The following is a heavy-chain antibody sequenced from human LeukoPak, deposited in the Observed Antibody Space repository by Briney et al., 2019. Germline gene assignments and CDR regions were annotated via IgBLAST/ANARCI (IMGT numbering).Heavy chain of an antibody. CDR2: ISYDGSNK. V-gene: IGHV3-30*18. J-gene: IGHJ4*02. Sequence: GGSLRLSCAASGFTFSSYGMHWVRQAPGKGLEWVAVISYDGSNKYYADSVKGRFTISRDNSKNTLYLQMNSLRAEDTAVYYCAKGVIFWYYFDYWGQGTLVTVSS. CDR1: GFTFSSYG. D-gene: IGHD2-21*01. CDR3: AKGVIFWYYFDY.